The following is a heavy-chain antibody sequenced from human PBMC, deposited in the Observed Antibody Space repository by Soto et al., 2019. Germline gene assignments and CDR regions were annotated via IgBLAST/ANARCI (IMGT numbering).Heavy chain of an antibody. CDR3: ARGHSSSWFRYEAYYYYGMDV. V-gene: IGHV4-34*01. Sequence: SETLSLTCAVYGGSFSGYYWSRIRQPPGKGLEWIGEINHSGSTNYNPSLKSRVTISVDTSKNQFSLKLSSVTAADTAVYYCARGHSSSWFRYEAYYYYGMDVWGQGTTVTVSS. CDR1: GGSFSGYY. D-gene: IGHD6-13*01. J-gene: IGHJ6*02. CDR2: INHSGST.